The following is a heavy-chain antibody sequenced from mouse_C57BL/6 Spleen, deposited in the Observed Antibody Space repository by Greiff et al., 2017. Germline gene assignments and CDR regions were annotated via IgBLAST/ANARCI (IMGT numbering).Heavy chain of an antibody. J-gene: IGHJ2*01. V-gene: IGHV3-6*01. D-gene: IGHD2-2*01. Sequence: EVQLQQSGPGLVKPSQSLSLTCSVTGYSITSGYYWNWIRQLPGNKLEWMGYISYDGSNNYNPSLKNRISITLDTSNNQFFLKLNSVTTEDTATYYCARDHYGDDEEGYFDYWGQGTTLTVSS. CDR3: ARDHYGDDEEGYFDY. CDR2: ISYDGSN. CDR1: GYSITSGYY.